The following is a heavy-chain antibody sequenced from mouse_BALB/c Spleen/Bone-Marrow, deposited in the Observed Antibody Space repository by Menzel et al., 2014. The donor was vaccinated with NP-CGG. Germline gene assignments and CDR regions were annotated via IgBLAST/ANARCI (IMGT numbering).Heavy chain of an antibody. CDR1: GYTFTSYW. D-gene: IGHD1-2*01. Sequence: LQQSGSELVRPGASVKLSCKASGYTFTSYWMHWVKQRPGQGLEWIGNIYPGSGSANYDEKFKSKAKLTVDTSSSTAYMQLSSLTSEDSAVYYCTPRLRYWGQGTTLTVSS. CDR3: TPRLRY. CDR2: IYPGSGSA. V-gene: IGHV1S22*01. J-gene: IGHJ2*01.